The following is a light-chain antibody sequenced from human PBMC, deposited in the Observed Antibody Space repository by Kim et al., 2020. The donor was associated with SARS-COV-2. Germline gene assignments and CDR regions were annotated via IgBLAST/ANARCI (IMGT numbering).Light chain of an antibody. CDR1: SSNIGSNT. Sequence: QSVLTQPPSASGTPGQRVTISCSGSSSNIGSNTVNWYQQLPGTAPKLLIYSNNQRPSGVPDRFSGSKSGTSASVAISGLQSEDEADDYCAAWDDSLNGPLFGGGTQLTVL. CDR3: AAWDDSLNGPL. V-gene: IGLV1-44*01. J-gene: IGLJ2*01. CDR2: SNN.